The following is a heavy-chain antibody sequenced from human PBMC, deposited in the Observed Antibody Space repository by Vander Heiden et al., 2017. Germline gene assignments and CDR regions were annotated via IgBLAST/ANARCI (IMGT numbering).Heavy chain of an antibody. J-gene: IGHJ6*02. D-gene: IGHD6-19*01. CDR3: ARGSSGWEGNYYYGMDV. V-gene: IGHV3-13*01. CDR1: GFTFSSYD. Sequence: EVQLLESGGGLVQPGGSLRLSCAASGFTFSSYDMHWVRQATGKGLEWVSAIGTAGDTYYPGSVKGRFTISRENAKNSLYLQMNSLRAGDTAVYYCARGSSGWEGNYYYGMDVWGQGTTVTVSS. CDR2: IGTAGDT.